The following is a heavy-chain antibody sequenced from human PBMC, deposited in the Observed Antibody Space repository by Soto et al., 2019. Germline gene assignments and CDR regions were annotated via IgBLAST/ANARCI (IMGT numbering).Heavy chain of an antibody. V-gene: IGHV3-23*01. CDR2: VSGSGGST. J-gene: IGHJ4*02. CDR1: GFTFSTYA. D-gene: IGHD5-12*01. CDR3: AKFLSGFTRGAFDY. Sequence: EVQLLESGGGLVQPGESLRLSCAASGFTFSTYAMSWVRQAPGKGLEWVSVVSGSGGSTYYADSVKGRFTISRDNSRNTLYLQMNSLRAEDMAVYYCAKFLSGFTRGAFDYWGQGTLVTVSS.